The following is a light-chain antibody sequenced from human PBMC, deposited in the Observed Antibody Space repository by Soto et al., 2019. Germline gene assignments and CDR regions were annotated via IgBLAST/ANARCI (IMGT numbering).Light chain of an antibody. J-gene: IGLJ3*02. CDR2: GNN. CDR3: QSYYITRSATSPSWV. V-gene: IGLV1-40*01. Sequence: QSVLTQPPSVSGAPGQRVTISCTGSSSNIGAGFAVHWYQQFPVTAPQLIMYGNNNRPSVVPARFSGSKSGTSASLAITLLHAEDEADYDGQSYYITRSATSPSWVFGGGTKLTVL. CDR1: SSNIGAGFA.